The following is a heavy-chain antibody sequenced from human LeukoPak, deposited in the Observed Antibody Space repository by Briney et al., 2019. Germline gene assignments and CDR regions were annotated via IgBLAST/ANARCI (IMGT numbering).Heavy chain of an antibody. CDR1: GFTFSSYD. Sequence: GGSLRLSCAASGFTFSSYDMHWVRQATGKGLEWVSAIGTAGDPYYPGSVKGRFTISRDNAKNSLYLQMNSLRAEDTAVYYCARDLTGTDDYWGQGTLVTVSS. J-gene: IGHJ4*02. V-gene: IGHV3-13*05. D-gene: IGHD1-20*01. CDR2: IGTAGDP. CDR3: ARDLTGTDDY.